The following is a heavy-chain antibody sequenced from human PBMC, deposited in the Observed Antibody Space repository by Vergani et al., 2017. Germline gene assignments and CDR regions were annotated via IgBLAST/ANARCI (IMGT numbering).Heavy chain of an antibody. D-gene: IGHD2-2*01. V-gene: IGHV4-34*01. J-gene: IGHJ6*03. Sequence: QVQVQQWGAGLLKPSETLSLTCAVYGGSFSAYHWTWIRQSPGKGLEWIGDINHSGSTNYNPSLKSRVTISLDTSKRQFSLKLRSVTAADTAVYYCARVTRFSDQHNYYYYYYMDVWGRGTTVTVSS. CDR2: INHSGST. CDR1: GGSFSAYH. CDR3: ARVTRFSDQHNYYYYYYMDV.